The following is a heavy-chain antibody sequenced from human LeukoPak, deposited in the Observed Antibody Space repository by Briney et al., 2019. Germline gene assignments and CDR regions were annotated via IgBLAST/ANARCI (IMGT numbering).Heavy chain of an antibody. CDR3: TTRIAVAGTGFAY. V-gene: IGHV3-15*01. CDR1: GFTFSNAW. J-gene: IGHJ4*02. CDR2: IKSKSDGGTT. D-gene: IGHD6-19*01. Sequence: GGSLRLSCAASGFTFSNAWMSWVRQAPGKGLEWVGRIKSKSDGGTTDYAAPVKGRLTISRVDSKNTVYLQMNSLKTEDTAVYYCTTRIAVAGTGFAYWGQGTLVTVSS.